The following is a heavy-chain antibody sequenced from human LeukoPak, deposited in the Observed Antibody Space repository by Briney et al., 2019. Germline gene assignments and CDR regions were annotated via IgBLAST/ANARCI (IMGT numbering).Heavy chain of an antibody. Sequence: GGSLRLSCAASGFTFSSYAMSWVRQAPGKGLEWVSAISGSGGSTYYADSVMGRFTISRDNSKNTLYLQMNSLRAEDTAVYYCARDGDFSSWYGSRMDVWGQGTTVTVSS. J-gene: IGHJ6*02. CDR2: ISGSGGST. CDR1: GFTFSSYA. CDR3: ARDGDFSSWYGSRMDV. D-gene: IGHD6-13*01. V-gene: IGHV3-23*01.